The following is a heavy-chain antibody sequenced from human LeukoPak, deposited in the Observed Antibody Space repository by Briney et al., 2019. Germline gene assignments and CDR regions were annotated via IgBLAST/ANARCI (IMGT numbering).Heavy chain of an antibody. Sequence: ASVKVSCKTSGYTITYYVISWVRQAPGQGLEWMGWINAYNGNTNDAQKFQGRVTMTTDTSTSTAYMELRSLRSDDTAVYYCARGEKPYDYRGQGTLVSVSP. V-gene: IGHV1-18*01. CDR1: GYTITYYV. J-gene: IGHJ4*02. CDR2: INAYNGNT. D-gene: IGHD1-26*01. CDR3: ARGEKPYDY.